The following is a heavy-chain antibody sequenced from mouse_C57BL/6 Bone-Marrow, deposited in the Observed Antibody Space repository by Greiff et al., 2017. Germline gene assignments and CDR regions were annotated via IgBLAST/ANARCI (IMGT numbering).Heavy chain of an antibody. CDR1: GFSFNTYA. D-gene: IGHD2-4*01. CDR3: VRQDDYDSDWYFDV. J-gene: IGHJ1*03. CDR2: IRSKSNNYAT. Sequence: EVKVVESGGGLVQPKGSLKLSCAASGFSFNTYAMNWVRQAPGKGLEWVARIRSKSNNYATYYAESVKDRFTISRDDSESMLYLKMNNVKTEDTAMYLCVRQDDYDSDWYFDVWGTGTTVTVSS. V-gene: IGHV10-1*01.